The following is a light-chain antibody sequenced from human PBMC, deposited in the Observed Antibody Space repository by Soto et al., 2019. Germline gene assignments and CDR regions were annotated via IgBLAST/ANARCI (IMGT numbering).Light chain of an antibody. J-gene: IGLJ1*01. CDR2: GNN. Sequence: QSVLTQPPSASGTPGQTITISCSGGSSKIGINTVSWYEHLQGPAPRLLIYGNNQRPSGVPDRFSGSKSGTSASLAISGLQSEDEAHYYCATWDDSLDVHVFGTGTKVTVL. V-gene: IGLV1-44*01. CDR1: SSKIGINT. CDR3: ATWDDSLDVHV.